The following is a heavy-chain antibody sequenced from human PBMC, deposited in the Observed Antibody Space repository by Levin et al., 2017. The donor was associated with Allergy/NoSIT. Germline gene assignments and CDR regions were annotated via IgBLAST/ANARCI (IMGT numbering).Heavy chain of an antibody. D-gene: IGHD3-9*01. Sequence: LSLTCAASGFTFDTYAMSWVRQAPGKGLEWVSSISHIGGDTYHADSVKGRFSISRDNSENTLYLQMNSLRAEDTALYYCVRNDILTGYLMGGHFDYWGQGTLVTVSS. CDR2: ISHIGGDT. J-gene: IGHJ4*02. V-gene: IGHV3-23*01. CDR1: GFTFDTYA. CDR3: VRNDILTGYLMGGHFDY.